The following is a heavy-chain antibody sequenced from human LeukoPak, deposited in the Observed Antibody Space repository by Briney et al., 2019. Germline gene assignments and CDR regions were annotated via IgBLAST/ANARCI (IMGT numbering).Heavy chain of an antibody. V-gene: IGHV3-74*01. CDR2: INSDGSST. J-gene: IGHJ4*02. CDR3: AKESITMIVVVINYFDY. Sequence: GGSLRLSCAASGFTFSSYWMHWVRQAPGKGLVWVSRINSDGSSTSYADSVKGRFTISRDNAKNTLYLQMNSLRAEDTAVYYCAKESITMIVVVINYFDYWGQGTLVTVSS. CDR1: GFTFSSYW. D-gene: IGHD3-22*01.